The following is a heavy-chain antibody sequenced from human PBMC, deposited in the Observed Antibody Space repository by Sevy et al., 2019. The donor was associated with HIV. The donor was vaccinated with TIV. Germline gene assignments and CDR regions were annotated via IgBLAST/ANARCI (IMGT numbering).Heavy chain of an antibody. CDR3: VSDGTDSSGYLVALEI. CDR2: VWYDGSNK. D-gene: IGHD3-22*01. Sequence: GGSLRLSCAASGFTFSNYGIHWVRQAPGKGLEWVAVVWYDGSNKYYAESVEGRFTISRDNSKNTSSLQMNSLRVEDTALYYCVSDGTDSSGYLVALEIWGQGTMVTVSS. V-gene: IGHV3-33*08. CDR1: GFTFSNYG. J-gene: IGHJ3*02.